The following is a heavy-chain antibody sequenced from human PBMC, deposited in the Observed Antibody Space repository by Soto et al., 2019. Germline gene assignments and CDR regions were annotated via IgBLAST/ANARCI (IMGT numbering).Heavy chain of an antibody. CDR1: GFTFSSYA. Sequence: GGSLRLSCAASGFTFSSYAMSWVRQAPGKGLEWVAAISRSGDTTYYADSVKGRFTISRDNSKNTLYLQMNSLRAEDTAVYYCAKDGQYRTDGFDVWGQGTMVTVSS. D-gene: IGHD6-6*01. CDR3: AKDGQYRTDGFDV. J-gene: IGHJ3*01. V-gene: IGHV3-23*01. CDR2: ISRSGDTT.